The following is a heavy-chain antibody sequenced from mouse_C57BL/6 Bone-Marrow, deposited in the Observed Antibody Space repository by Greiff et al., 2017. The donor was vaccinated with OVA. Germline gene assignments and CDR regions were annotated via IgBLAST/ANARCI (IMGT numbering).Heavy chain of an antibody. D-gene: IGHD2-1*01. CDR3: TTSFGNAGGCAY. Sequence: EVKLMESGAELVRPGASVTLSCTASGYNIKDDYMHWVKQRPEQGLEWIGWIDPENGATEYASQFQGKATITADTSSNTAYLQLSSLTSEDTAVYYCTTSFGNAGGCAYWGQGTLVTVSA. CDR2: IDPENGAT. J-gene: IGHJ3*01. V-gene: IGHV14-4*01. CDR1: GYNIKDDY.